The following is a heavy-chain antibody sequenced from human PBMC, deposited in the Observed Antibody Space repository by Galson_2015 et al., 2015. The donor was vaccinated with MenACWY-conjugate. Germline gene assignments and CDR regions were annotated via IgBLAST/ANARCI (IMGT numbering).Heavy chain of an antibody. V-gene: IGHV3-23*01. CDR2: ISGSGGSS. CDR1: GFTSSSYA. D-gene: IGHD3-22*01. J-gene: IGHJ4*02. CDR3: AKGNYYDSSGSLFGYFDS. Sequence: SLRLSCAASGFTSSSYAMSWVRQAPGQGLGWVSDISGSGGSSYYADSVKGRFTISRDNSKNTLYLQMSGLRVEDTAVYYCAKGNYYDSSGSLFGYFDSWGQGTLVTVSS.